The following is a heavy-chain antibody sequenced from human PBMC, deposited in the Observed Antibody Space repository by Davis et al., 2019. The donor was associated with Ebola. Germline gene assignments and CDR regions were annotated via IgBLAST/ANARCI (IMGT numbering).Heavy chain of an antibody. Sequence: ASVKVSCKASGYTFTSYYMHWVRQAPGQGLEWMGIINPSGGSTSYAQKFQGRVTMTRDTSTSTVYMELSSLRSEDTAVYYCARAGQQQLGGYYYYYMDVWGKGTTVTVSS. CDR3: ARAGQQQLGGYYYYYMDV. CDR1: GYTFTSYY. J-gene: IGHJ6*03. CDR2: INPSGGST. V-gene: IGHV1-46*01. D-gene: IGHD6-13*01.